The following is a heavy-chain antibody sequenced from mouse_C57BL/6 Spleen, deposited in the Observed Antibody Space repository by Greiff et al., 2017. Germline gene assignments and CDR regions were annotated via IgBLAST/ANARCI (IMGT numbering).Heavy chain of an antibody. Sequence: EVKLVESGGGLVKPGGSLKLSCAASGFTFSDYGMHWVRQAPEKGLEWVAYISSGSSTIYYADTVKGRFTISRDNAKNTLFLQMTSLRSEDTAMYYGGGGGGPTGAFFDYWGQGTTLTVSS. CDR3: GGGGGPTGAFFDY. CDR2: ISSGSSTI. D-gene: IGHD1-1*01. CDR1: GFTFSDYG. V-gene: IGHV5-17*01. J-gene: IGHJ2*01.